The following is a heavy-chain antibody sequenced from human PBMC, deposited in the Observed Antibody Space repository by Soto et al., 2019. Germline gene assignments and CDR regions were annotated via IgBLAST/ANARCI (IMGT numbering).Heavy chain of an antibody. Sequence: SETLSLTCVVSGDSISSGYYWAWIRQPPGKGLEWIGSIYRSGTTYYNPSLMSRVSISVDTSKNQFSLRLSSMTAADTAIYFCARGLYGGNFDYWGQGIPVTVSS. D-gene: IGHD4-17*01. CDR1: GDSISSGYY. CDR3: ARGLYGGNFDY. J-gene: IGHJ4*02. V-gene: IGHV4-38-2*01. CDR2: IYRSGTT.